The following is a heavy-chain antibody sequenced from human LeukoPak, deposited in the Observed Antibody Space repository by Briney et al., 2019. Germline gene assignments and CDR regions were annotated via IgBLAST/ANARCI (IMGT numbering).Heavy chain of an antibody. CDR1: GFSFSSYV. J-gene: IGHJ4*02. D-gene: IGHD3-10*01. CDR3: MNPNHYGSGR. Sequence: GGSLRLSCSVYGFSFSSYVLHWVRQVPGKGLESVSGISQNGDNTYYADSVKGRFTISKDNSENTLYLQMNSLRPEDTAVYYCMNPNHYGSGRWGQGTLVTVYS. V-gene: IGHV3-64D*06. CDR2: ISQNGDNT.